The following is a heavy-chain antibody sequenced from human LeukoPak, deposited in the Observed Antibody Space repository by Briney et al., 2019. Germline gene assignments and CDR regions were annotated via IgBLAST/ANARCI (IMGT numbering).Heavy chain of an antibody. J-gene: IGHJ4*02. CDR1: GYSFTSYW. CDR2: IYPGDSDT. D-gene: IGHD3-22*01. Sequence: GESLKISCKGSGYSFTSYWIGWVRQMPGKGLEWMGIIYPGDSDTRYSPSFQGQVTISADKSISTAYLQWSSLKASDTAMYYCARGWVSPTYYYDSSGFFDYWGQGTLVTVSS. V-gene: IGHV5-51*01. CDR3: ARGWVSPTYYYDSSGFFDY.